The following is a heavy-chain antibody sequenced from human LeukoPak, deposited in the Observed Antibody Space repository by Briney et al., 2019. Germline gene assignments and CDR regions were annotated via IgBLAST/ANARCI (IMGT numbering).Heavy chain of an antibody. V-gene: IGHV1-18*01. J-gene: IGHJ4*02. Sequence: ASVKVSCKASGYTFTSFGISWVRQAPGQGIEWMGWISAYNGNTIYAQMLQGRVTMTTDTSTSTAYMELRSLRSDDTAVYYCARDLSSSYYYVFYYWGQGTPVTVSS. CDR1: GYTFTSFG. CDR3: ARDLSSSYYYVFYY. D-gene: IGHD3-22*01. CDR2: ISAYNGNT.